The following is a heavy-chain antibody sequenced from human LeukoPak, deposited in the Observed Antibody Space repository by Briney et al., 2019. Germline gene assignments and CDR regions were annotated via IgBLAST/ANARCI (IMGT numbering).Heavy chain of an antibody. Sequence: GGSLRLSCAASGFTFSSYEMNWVRQAPGKGLEWVSYISSSGSTIYYADSVKGRFTISRDNAKNSLYLQMNSLRAEDTAVYYCARDPLNTVHWYFDLWGRGTLVTVSS. CDR1: GFTFSSYE. J-gene: IGHJ2*01. V-gene: IGHV3-48*03. CDR2: ISSSGSTI. D-gene: IGHD4-17*01. CDR3: ARDPLNTVHWYFDL.